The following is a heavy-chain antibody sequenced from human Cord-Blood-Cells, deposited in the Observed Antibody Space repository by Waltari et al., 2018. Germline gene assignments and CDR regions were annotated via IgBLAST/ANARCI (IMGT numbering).Heavy chain of an antibody. V-gene: IGHV1-18*04. J-gene: IGHJ4*02. CDR3: ARDQWLIAARQGRVDY. Sequence: QVQLVQSGAEVKKPGASVKVSCKASGYHFTSYGISWVRHAPGQRLEWRGGISAYHGNTNDAQKLEGRGTMTTDTSTRTAYMEARSLRSDDTAVYYCARDQWLIAARQGRVDYWGQGPPVTVSS. CDR2: ISAYHGNT. CDR1: GYHFTSYG. D-gene: IGHD6-6*01.